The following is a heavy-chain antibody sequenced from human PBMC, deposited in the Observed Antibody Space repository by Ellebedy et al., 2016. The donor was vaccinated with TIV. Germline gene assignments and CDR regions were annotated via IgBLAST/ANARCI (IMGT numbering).Heavy chain of an antibody. CDR2: MYYSGNS. CDR3: GWDCSSTSCRGGY. CDR1: GGSIRNYY. D-gene: IGHD2-2*01. J-gene: IGHJ4*02. V-gene: IGHV4-59*01. Sequence: MPSETLSLTCTVSGGSIRNYYWTWIRQPPGKGLEWIGHMYYSGNSNYNPSLRSRVTMSIDTSKNQFSLKMSSVTAADTAVYYCGWDCSSTSCRGGYWGRGTLVTVSS.